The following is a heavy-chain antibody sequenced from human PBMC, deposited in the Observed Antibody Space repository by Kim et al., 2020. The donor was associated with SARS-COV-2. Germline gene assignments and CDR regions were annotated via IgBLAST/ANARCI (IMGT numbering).Heavy chain of an antibody. CDR2: IIPIFGTA. CDR1: GGTFSSYA. D-gene: IGHD2-2*01. V-gene: IGHV1-69*13. Sequence: SVKVSCKASGGTFSSYAISWVRQAPGQGLEWMGGIIPIFGTANYAQKFQGRVTITADESTSTAYMELSSLRSEDTAVYYCARDRCSSTSCSSNWFDPWGQGTLVTVSS. CDR3: ARDRCSSTSCSSNWFDP. J-gene: IGHJ5*02.